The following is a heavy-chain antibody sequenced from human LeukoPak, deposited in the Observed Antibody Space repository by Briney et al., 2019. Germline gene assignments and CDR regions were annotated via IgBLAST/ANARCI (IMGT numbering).Heavy chain of an antibody. CDR1: GFPFSDYY. Sequence: GGSLSLSCAASGFPFSDYYMRWIRQAPGRGVEGVSYISSSGSTIYYADSLKGRFTSSRDKAKNSLYLQMNSLRAEDTAVYYCARILGGARVIDYWGQGTLVTVSS. J-gene: IGHJ4*02. D-gene: IGHD1-26*01. CDR3: ARILGGARVIDY. CDR2: ISSSGSTI. V-gene: IGHV3-11*01.